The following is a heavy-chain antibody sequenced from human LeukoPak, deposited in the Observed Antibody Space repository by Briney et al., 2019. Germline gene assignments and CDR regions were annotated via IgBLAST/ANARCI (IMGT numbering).Heavy chain of an antibody. CDR1: GGSVNNYY. D-gene: IGHD1-1*01. J-gene: IGHJ4*02. V-gene: IGHV4-59*02. CDR2: VFYNGYT. CDR3: ARIPPYNSGHGGFDY. Sequence: PSETLSLTCSVSGGSVNNYYWAWIRQSPGKTLEWIAYVFYNGYTSYNPSLKSRATISIDTSRNQFSLQLSSVTAADTAVYFCARIPPYNSGHGGFDYWGQGTLVTVSS.